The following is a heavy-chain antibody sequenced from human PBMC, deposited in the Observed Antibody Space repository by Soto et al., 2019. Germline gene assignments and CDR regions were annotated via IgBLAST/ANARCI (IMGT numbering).Heavy chain of an antibody. CDR3: TTDQALEYVWGSYRAYYYGMDV. CDR1: GFTFSNAW. CDR2: IKSKTDGGTT. V-gene: IGHV3-15*07. Sequence: GGSLRLSCAASGFTFSNAWMNWVRQAPGKGLEWVGRIKSKTDGGTTDYAAPVKGRFTISRDDSKNTLYLQMNSLKTEKTAVYYCTTDQALEYVWGSYRAYYYGMDVWGQGTTVTVSS. J-gene: IGHJ6*02. D-gene: IGHD3-16*02.